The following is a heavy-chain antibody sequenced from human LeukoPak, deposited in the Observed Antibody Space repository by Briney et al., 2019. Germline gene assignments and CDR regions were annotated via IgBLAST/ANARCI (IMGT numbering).Heavy chain of an antibody. V-gene: IGHV4-34*01. CDR2: VNHSGYT. CDR1: GTSFTSYY. J-gene: IGHJ4*02. D-gene: IGHD4-17*01. Sequence: SQTLSLTCGVSGTSFTSYYWSWIRQTPGKGLEWIGEVNHSGYTNMNPSLKSRVTISVDTSKNQFSLMMTSVTAADTAVYFCARMTTGHDYWGQGTLVTVSS. CDR3: ARMTTGHDY.